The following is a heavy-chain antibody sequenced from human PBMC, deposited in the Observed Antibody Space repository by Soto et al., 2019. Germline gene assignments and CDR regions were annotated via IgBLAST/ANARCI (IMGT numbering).Heavy chain of an antibody. D-gene: IGHD3-22*01. CDR2: ISGSGGST. CDR3: AKSYYYDSSGYYGTGDAFDI. V-gene: IGHV3-23*01. Sequence: GGSLRLSCAASGFTFSSYAMSWVRQAPGKGLEWVSAISGSGGSTYYADSVKGRFTISRDNSKNTLYLQMNSLRAEDTAVYYWAKSYYYDSSGYYGTGDAFDIWGQGTMVTVSS. J-gene: IGHJ3*02. CDR1: GFTFSSYA.